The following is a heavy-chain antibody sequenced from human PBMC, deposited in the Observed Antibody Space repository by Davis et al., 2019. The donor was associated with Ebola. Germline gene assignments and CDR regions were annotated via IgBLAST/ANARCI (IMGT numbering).Heavy chain of an antibody. CDR2: INPNSGST. D-gene: IGHD3-22*01. CDR1: GYTFTSYF. Sequence: ASVKVSCKASGYTFTSYFLHWVRQPPGQGLEWMGIINPNSGSTSYAQKFQGRVTMTRATSTRTVYMDLSSLRSEDTAVYYCARDTPGYYDSSGYPDYWGQGTLVTVSS. J-gene: IGHJ4*02. CDR3: ARDTPGYYDSSGYPDY. V-gene: IGHV1-46*01.